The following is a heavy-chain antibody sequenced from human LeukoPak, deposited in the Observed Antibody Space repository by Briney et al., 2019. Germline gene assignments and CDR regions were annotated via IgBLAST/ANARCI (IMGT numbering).Heavy chain of an antibody. CDR3: AKDPIRRGVVGAALVRYFDY. Sequence: GGSLRLSCAGSGYTFDDYTMHWVRQAPGKGLEWVCLISWDGGSTYYADSVKGRFNISRDNSKNSLYLQMNSLRTEDTALYYCAKDPIRRGVVGAALVRYFDYWGQGTLVTVSS. D-gene: IGHD1-26*01. J-gene: IGHJ4*02. CDR1: GYTFDDYT. CDR2: ISWDGGST. V-gene: IGHV3-43*01.